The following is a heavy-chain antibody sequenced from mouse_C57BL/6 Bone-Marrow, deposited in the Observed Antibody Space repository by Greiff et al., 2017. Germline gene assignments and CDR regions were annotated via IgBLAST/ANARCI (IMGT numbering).Heavy chain of an antibody. J-gene: IGHJ4*01. V-gene: IGHV5-12*01. CDR2: ISNGGGST. Sequence: EVQLVESGGGLVQPGGSLKLSCAASGFTFSDYYMYWVRQTPEKRLEWVAYISNGGGSTYYPDTVKGRFTISRDNAKNTLYLQMSRLKSEDTAMYYCATSSGYGAMDYWGQGTSVTVSS. CDR1: GFTFSDYY. D-gene: IGHD3-2*02. CDR3: ATSSGYGAMDY.